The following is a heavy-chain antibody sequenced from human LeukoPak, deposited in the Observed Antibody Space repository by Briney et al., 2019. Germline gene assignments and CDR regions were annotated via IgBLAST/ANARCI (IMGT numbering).Heavy chain of an antibody. J-gene: IGHJ4*02. CDR1: GYTFTGYY. Sequence: ASVKVSCKASGYTFTGYYMRWVRQAPGQGLEWMGRINPNSGGTNYAQKFQGRVTMTRDTSISTAYMELSSLRSDDTAVYYCARGEGSSTNNFDYWGQGTLVTVSS. CDR2: INPNSGGT. V-gene: IGHV1-2*06. CDR3: ARGEGSSTNNFDY. D-gene: IGHD6-13*01.